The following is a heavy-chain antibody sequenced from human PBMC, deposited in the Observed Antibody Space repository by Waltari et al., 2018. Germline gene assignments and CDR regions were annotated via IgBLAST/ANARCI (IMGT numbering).Heavy chain of an antibody. V-gene: IGHV1-46*01. CDR1: GYTFTSYY. CDR3: AREGGSDFWSGGGY. CDR2: INPGGGRT. Sequence: QVQLVQSGAEVKKPGASVKVSCKASGYTFTSYYMHWVRQAPGQGLEWMGIINPGGGRTSYAKKFQGRVTMTRDTSTSTVYMELGSLRSEDTAVYYCAREGGSDFWSGGGYWGQGTLVTVSS. D-gene: IGHD3-3*01. J-gene: IGHJ4*02.